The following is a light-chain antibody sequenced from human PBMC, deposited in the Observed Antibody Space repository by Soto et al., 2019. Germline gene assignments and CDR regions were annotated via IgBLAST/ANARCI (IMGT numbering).Light chain of an antibody. Sequence: DIQMTQSPSSLSASVVDRVTITCQARQDISNYLNWYQQKPGKAPKLLIYDASNLETGVPSRFSGSGSGTDFTFTIRSLQPEDIATYYCQQDDNLPYTLGHGTKLESK. V-gene: IGKV1-33*01. J-gene: IGKJ2*01. CDR2: DAS. CDR1: QDISNY. CDR3: QQDDNLPYT.